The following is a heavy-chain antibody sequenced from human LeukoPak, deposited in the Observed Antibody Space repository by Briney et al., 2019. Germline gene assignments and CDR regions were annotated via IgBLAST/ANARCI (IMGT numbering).Heavy chain of an antibody. Sequence: SDPLSLPCILSGLSHTSEYLLWMRQTPGKGVEWMGHMYYCGDTNYNPSLRSRATISVDTCKNRVSLTLSSVTAADTAVYYCARRTYDYESVYYYGRGWFDPWGEGTLVTVSS. D-gene: IGHD3-22*01. J-gene: IGHJ5*02. CDR2: MYYCGDT. CDR1: GLSHTSEY. V-gene: IGHV4-59*08. CDR3: ARRTYDYESVYYYGRGWFDP.